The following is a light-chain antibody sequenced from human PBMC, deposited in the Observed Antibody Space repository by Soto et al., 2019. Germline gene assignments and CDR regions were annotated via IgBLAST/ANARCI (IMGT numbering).Light chain of an antibody. J-gene: IGKJ1*01. CDR1: QSISGW. Sequence: DIQLTQSPSTLSASVGDRVTITCRASQSISGWLAWYQQKPGKAPKLLNYKASSLESGVPSRFSGSGSGTEFTLTISSMQPDDIATYYCQDYNSHQWTFGQATKVDIK. CDR3: QDYNSHQWT. V-gene: IGKV1-5*03. CDR2: KAS.